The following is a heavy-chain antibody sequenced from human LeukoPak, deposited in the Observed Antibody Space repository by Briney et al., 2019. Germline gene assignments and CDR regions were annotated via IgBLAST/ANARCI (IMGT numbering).Heavy chain of an antibody. CDR3: ARDGSPYYYDSSGYHT. V-gene: IGHV3-53*01. Sequence: PGGSLRLSRAASGFTVSSNYMSWVPQAPGKGLEWVSVIYSGGSTYYADSVTGRFSNSRNNSKNTLYLQMNSLRAEDTAVYYCARDGSPYYYDSSGYHTWGPGTLVSVSS. D-gene: IGHD3-22*01. CDR2: IYSGGST. CDR1: GFTVSSNY. J-gene: IGHJ5*02.